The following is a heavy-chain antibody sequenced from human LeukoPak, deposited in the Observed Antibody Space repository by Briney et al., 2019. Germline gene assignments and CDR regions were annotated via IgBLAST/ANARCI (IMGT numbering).Heavy chain of an antibody. CDR1: GFTFSSHT. CDR2: ISGSGGRT. V-gene: IGHV3-23*01. J-gene: IGHJ1*01. CDR3: AKTWGGDSSGFSLNF. D-gene: IGHD3-22*01. Sequence: GGSLRLSCTASGFTFSSHTMSWGRQAPGKGLDWVSGISGSGGRTYYAASVKGRFTISRDNSKNTLYVQMSSLTAADTAIYYCAKTWGGDSSGFSLNFWGRGTLVTVSS.